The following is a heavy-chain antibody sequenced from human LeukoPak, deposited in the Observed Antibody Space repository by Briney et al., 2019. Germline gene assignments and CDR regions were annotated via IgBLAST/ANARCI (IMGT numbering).Heavy chain of an antibody. CDR1: GFTFSNYT. CDR2: ISYDGSNK. CDR3: ARSYTSGWSRGFDP. J-gene: IGHJ5*02. Sequence: GGSLRLSCAASGFTFSNYTVHWVRQAPGKGLEWVAVISYDGSNKYYADSVKGRFTISRDNSKNTLYLQMNSLRVEDTAVSYCARSYTSGWSRGFDPWGQGTLVIVSS. D-gene: IGHD6-19*01. V-gene: IGHV3-30-3*01.